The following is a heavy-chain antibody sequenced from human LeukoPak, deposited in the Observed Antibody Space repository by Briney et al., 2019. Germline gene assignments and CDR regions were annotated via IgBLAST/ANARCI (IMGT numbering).Heavy chain of an antibody. CDR2: ISSSGTYR. D-gene: IGHD2-21*01. Sequence: GGSLRLSCAASGFTFSKYSMNWVRQAPGKGLDWISSISSSGTYRYYADSVKGRCTISRANAQNSLYLQMSSLRAEDTAVYYCAKEFNRGLPDYWGQGTLVTVPS. J-gene: IGHJ4*02. V-gene: IGHV3-21*01. CDR1: GFTFSKYS. CDR3: AKEFNRGLPDY.